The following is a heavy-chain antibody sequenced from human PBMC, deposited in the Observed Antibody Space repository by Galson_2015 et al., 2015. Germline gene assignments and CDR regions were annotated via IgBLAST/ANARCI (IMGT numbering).Heavy chain of an antibody. J-gene: IGHJ4*02. CDR3: GGSCSSTSCYIDY. CDR1: GFTFSSYG. D-gene: IGHD2-2*01. V-gene: IGHV3-33*01. CDR2: IRYDGSNK. Sequence: SLRLSCAASGFTFSSYGMHWVRQAPGKGLEWVAVIRYDGSNKYYADSVRGRFTISRDNSKNTLYLQMNSLRAEDTAVYYCGGSCSSTSCYIDYWGQGTLVTVSS.